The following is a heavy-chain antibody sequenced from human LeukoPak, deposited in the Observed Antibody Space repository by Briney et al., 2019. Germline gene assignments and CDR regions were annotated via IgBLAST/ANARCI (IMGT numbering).Heavy chain of an antibody. CDR2: IIPILGIA. J-gene: IGHJ3*02. V-gene: IGHV1-69*04. CDR1: GGTFSSYA. Sequence: SVKVSCKASGGTFSSYATSWVRQAPGQGLEWVGRIIPILGIANYAQKFQGRVTITADKSTSTAYMELSSLRSEDTAVYYCARDPRGSSGYPGPDDAFDIWGQGTMVTVSS. CDR3: ARDPRGSSGYPGPDDAFDI. D-gene: IGHD3-22*01.